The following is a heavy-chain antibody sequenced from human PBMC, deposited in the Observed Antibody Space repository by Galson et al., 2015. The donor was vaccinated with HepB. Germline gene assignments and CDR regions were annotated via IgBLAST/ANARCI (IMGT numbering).Heavy chain of an antibody. D-gene: IGHD5-18*01. V-gene: IGHV3-64D*06. CDR1: GFTFSSYA. CDR2: ISSNGGST. J-gene: IGHJ6*02. CDR3: VKATGGYSYGKYYYGMDV. Sequence: SLRFSCAASGFTFSSYAMHWVRQAPGKGLEYVSAISSNGGSTYYADSVKGRFTISRDNSKNTLYLQMSSLRAEDTAVYYCVKATGGYSYGKYYYGMDVWGQGTTVTVSS.